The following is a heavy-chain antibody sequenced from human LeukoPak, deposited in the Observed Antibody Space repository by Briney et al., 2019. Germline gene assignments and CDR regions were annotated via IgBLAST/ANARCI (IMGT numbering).Heavy chain of an antibody. D-gene: IGHD3-10*01. CDR2: ISYDGSNK. Sequence: PGRSLRLSCAASGFTFSSYGMHWVRQAPGKGLEWVAVISYDGSNKYYADSVKGRFTISRDNSKNTLYLQMNGLGAEDTAVYFCAKNIRTGAYYYYYMDVWGKGTTVIVSS. J-gene: IGHJ6*03. CDR3: AKNIRTGAYYYYYMDV. V-gene: IGHV3-30*18. CDR1: GFTFSSYG.